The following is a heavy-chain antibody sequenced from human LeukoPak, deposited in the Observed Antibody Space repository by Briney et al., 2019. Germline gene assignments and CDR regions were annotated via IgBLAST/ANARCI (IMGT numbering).Heavy chain of an antibody. CDR2: ITASSSST. CDR1: GFTFSNYG. J-gene: IGHJ5*02. CDR3: ARGDKQLVFKRRKGGFDP. Sequence: GRSLRLSCAASGFTFSNYGMSWVRQAPGKGLEWVSAITASSSSTHDADSVKGRFTISRDNSKNTLYLQMNSLRTEDTAVYYCARGDKQLVFKRRKGGFDPWGQGTLVTVSS. V-gene: IGHV3-23*01. D-gene: IGHD6-13*01.